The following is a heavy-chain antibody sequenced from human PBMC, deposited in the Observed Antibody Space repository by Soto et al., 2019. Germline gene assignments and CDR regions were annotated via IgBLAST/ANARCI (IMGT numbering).Heavy chain of an antibody. D-gene: IGHD4-17*01. V-gene: IGHV4-31*03. Sequence: SETLSLTCTVSGGSISSGGYYWSWIRQHPGKGLEWIGYIYYSGSTYYNPSLKSRVTISVEPSKNQFSLKLSSVTAADTAVYYCARDLRLSTVTTYRNAFDIWGQGTMVTVSS. CDR3: ARDLRLSTVTTYRNAFDI. CDR2: IYYSGST. CDR1: GGSISSGGYY. J-gene: IGHJ3*02.